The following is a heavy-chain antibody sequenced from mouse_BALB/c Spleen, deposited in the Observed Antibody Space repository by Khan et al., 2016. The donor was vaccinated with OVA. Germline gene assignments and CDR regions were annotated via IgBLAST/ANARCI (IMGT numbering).Heavy chain of an antibody. Sequence: QVQLKQSGAELARPGASVKMSCTASGYTFTSYSIHWIKQRPGQGLEWIGYINPTNGYTNYNPKFKDKATLTTDTSSNTAYLQLSSLTSDDSAVYNCVREGAYLRYDGWFAYRGQGTLVTVSA. CDR3: VREGAYLRYDGWFAY. CDR2: INPTNGYT. D-gene: IGHD2-14*01. V-gene: IGHV1-4*01. CDR1: GYTFTSYS. J-gene: IGHJ3*01.